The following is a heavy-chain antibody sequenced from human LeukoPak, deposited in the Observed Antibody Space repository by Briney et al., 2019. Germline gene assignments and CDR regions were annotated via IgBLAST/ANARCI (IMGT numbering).Heavy chain of an antibody. CDR1: GFSFSSYA. CDR2: ISGSGDNT. Sequence: GGSLRLSCAASGFSFSSYAMSWVRQAPGKGLEWVSSISGSGDNTYYAESVKGRFTISGDNSKNTLFLQMSSLRAEDTAVYYCARPYCSRTDCYADAFDVWGQGTMVTVSS. D-gene: IGHD2-2*01. V-gene: IGHV3-23*01. J-gene: IGHJ3*01. CDR3: ARPYCSRTDCYADAFDV.